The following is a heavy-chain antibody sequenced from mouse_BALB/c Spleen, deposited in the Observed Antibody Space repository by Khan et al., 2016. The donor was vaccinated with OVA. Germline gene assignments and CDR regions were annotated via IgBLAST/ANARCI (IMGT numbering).Heavy chain of an antibody. J-gene: IGHJ2*01. CDR1: GYSFTGYF. D-gene: IGHD1-1*01. Sequence: VQLQQSGPELVKPGASVKISCKASGYSFTGYFMNWVMQSHGKSLEWIGRINPHIGETFYNQKFKGKATLTVDESSSTAQMELRSLASEDSAVYYCTRNYGSDFDYWGQGTTLTVSS. V-gene: IGHV1-20*02. CDR3: TRNYGSDFDY. CDR2: INPHIGET.